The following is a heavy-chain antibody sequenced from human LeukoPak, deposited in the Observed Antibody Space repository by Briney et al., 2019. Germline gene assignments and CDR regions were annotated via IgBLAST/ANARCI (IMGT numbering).Heavy chain of an antibody. Sequence: GGSLRLSCAASGFIFSSYAMSWVRQAPGKGLEWVSAISGSGRSIFYADSVKGRFTISRDNSKNTLYLQMNSLRAEDTAVYYCATWIQLLFDYWGQGTLVTVSS. V-gene: IGHV3-23*01. D-gene: IGHD5-18*01. CDR3: ATWIQLLFDY. CDR1: GFIFSSYA. J-gene: IGHJ4*02. CDR2: ISGSGRSI.